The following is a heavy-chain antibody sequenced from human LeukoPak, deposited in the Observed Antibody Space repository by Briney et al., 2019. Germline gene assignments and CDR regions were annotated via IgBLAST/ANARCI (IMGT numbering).Heavy chain of an antibody. V-gene: IGHV3-30*03. D-gene: IGHD6-13*01. J-gene: IGHJ4*02. CDR3: VRGLAAAGH. CDR2: ISYDGSTK. Sequence: PGGSLRLSCAASGFMFSSYAMHWVRQSPGKGLDWVTAISYDGSTKYYADSVKGRFTISRDNAKNSLYLQMNTLRAEDTAVYYCVRGLAAAGHWGQGTLVTVSS. CDR1: GFMFSSYA.